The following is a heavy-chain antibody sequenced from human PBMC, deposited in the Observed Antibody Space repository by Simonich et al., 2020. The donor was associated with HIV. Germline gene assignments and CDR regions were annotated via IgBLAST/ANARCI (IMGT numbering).Heavy chain of an antibody. CDR2: VNPSGEGT. CDR3: ATHGPGSYSSALDI. V-gene: IGHV1-2*06. J-gene: IGHJ3*02. CDR1: GYTFTDYN. D-gene: IGHD1-26*01. Sequence: QVQLVQSGAEVKKPGASVKVSCKASGYTFTDYNIHWVRQAPGQGLEWRVLVNPSGEGTDDPQKFQVRITMTRDKSITTAYMELSRLRSDDTAFYYCATHGPGSYSSALDIWGQGTMVTVSS.